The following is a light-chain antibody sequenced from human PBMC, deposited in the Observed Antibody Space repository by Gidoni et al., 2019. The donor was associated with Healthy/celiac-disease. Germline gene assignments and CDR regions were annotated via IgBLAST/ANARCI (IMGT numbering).Light chain of an antibody. V-gene: IGLV3-19*01. CDR2: GKN. CDR3: NSRDSSGNHLV. J-gene: IGLJ3*02. CDR1: SRRSYY. Sequence: SSELTQAPAVSVALGQTVRITCQGDSRRSYYASWYQQKPGQAPVLVIYGKNNRPSGITDRFSGSSSGNTASLTITGAQAEDEADYYCNSRDSSGNHLVFGGGTKLTVL.